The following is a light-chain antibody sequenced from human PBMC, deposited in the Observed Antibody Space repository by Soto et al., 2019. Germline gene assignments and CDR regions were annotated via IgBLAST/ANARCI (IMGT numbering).Light chain of an antibody. Sequence: KVMTQSPATLSVSPGERATLSCRASQSVNSNLAWYQQKPGQAPRLLLYGASTRAIGIPARFSGSASWTEFTLTISSLQSEDSAVYYCQQYNDWPLTFGGGTKVEIK. CDR2: GAS. CDR3: QQYNDWPLT. V-gene: IGKV3-15*01. CDR1: QSVNSN. J-gene: IGKJ4*01.